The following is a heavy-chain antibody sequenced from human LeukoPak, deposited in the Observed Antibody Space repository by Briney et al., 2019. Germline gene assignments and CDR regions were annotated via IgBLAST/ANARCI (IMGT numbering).Heavy chain of an antibody. CDR1: GFAFSSYA. CDR2: ISGSGGST. Sequence: GGSLRLSCAASGFAFSSYAMNWVRQAPGKGLQWVSAISGSGGSTYYADSVKGRFTISRDNSKNTLYLQMNSLRAEDTAVYYCATQYYYGSGSYYQPPDYRGQGTLVTVSS. V-gene: IGHV3-23*01. J-gene: IGHJ4*02. CDR3: ATQYYYGSGSYYQPPDY. D-gene: IGHD3-10*01.